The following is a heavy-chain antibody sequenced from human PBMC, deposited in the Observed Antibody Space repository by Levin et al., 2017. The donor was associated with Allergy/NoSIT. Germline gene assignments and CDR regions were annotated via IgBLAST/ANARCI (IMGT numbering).Heavy chain of an antibody. CDR1: GFTFSRYW. CDR2: IKQDGSEK. CDR3: ARELGSCSGGSCYRGAFDI. D-gene: IGHD2-15*01. Sequence: GGSLRLSCAASGFTFSRYWMTWVRQAPGKGLEWVANIKQDGSEKYYVDSVKGRFTISRDNAKNSLYLQMNSLRAEDTAVYYCARELGSCSGGSCYRGAFDIWGQGTMATVSS. J-gene: IGHJ3*02. V-gene: IGHV3-7*01.